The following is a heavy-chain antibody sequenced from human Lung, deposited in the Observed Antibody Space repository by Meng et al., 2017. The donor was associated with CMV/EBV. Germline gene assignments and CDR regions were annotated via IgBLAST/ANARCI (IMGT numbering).Heavy chain of an antibody. CDR1: GFTFDTYA. D-gene: IGHD3-16*01. Sequence: GGSLRLSCAPSGFTFDTYAIHWVRQAPGKGLEWVGRIQSKTDGGTTDYAAPVKGRFTISRDDSKNTLYLQMNSLKTEDTAVYYCTTGGPSDWGQGTLVTISS. V-gene: IGHV3-15*01. CDR3: TTGGPSD. J-gene: IGHJ4*02. CDR2: IQSKTDGGTT.